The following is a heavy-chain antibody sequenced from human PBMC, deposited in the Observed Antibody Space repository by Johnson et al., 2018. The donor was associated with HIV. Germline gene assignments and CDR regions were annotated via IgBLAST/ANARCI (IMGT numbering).Heavy chain of an antibody. CDR3: ARDRAPVYSSSSTPFDALDI. Sequence: QVQLVESGGGVVQPGRSLRLSCAASGFTFSNFGFHWVRQAPGKGLEWVAVISYDGSNKYYADSVKGRCTISRDNSKSRLYLQMNSLRVEDTAVYYCARDRAPVYSSSSTPFDALDIWGQGTVVSVSS. J-gene: IGHJ3*02. CDR1: GFTFSNFG. V-gene: IGHV3-30*03. D-gene: IGHD6-6*01. CDR2: ISYDGSNK.